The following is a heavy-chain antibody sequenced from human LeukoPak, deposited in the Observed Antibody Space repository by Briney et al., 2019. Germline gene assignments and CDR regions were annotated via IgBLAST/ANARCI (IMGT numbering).Heavy chain of an antibody. CDR2: IFPGDSDT. CDR1: EYSFATYW. J-gene: IGHJ4*02. V-gene: IGHV5-51*01. D-gene: IGHD2-15*01. Sequence: GESLKISCKGSEYSFATYWIGWVRQMPGQGLEWMGIIFPGDSDTRYSPSFQGQVTISADRSISTAYLQWSSLKASDTAIYYCASEYCSGGNCYFDYWGQGTLVTVSS. CDR3: ASEYCSGGNCYFDY.